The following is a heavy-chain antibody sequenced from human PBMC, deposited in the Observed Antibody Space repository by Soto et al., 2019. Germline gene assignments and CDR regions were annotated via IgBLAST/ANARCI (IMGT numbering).Heavy chain of an antibody. CDR2: IYYSGSA. V-gene: IGHV4-39*07. D-gene: IGHD1-26*01. J-gene: IGHJ4*02. CDR3: ARGLITGSQYSGGWYYFDS. Sequence: SETLSLTCTVSGGSISSSSYYWGWIRQPQGKGLEWIGSIYYSGSAYYNSSLKSRVTISLHTSKNQFSLELSSVTAADTAVYYCARGLITGSQYSGGWYYFDSWGQGTQVTVSS. CDR1: GGSISSSSYY.